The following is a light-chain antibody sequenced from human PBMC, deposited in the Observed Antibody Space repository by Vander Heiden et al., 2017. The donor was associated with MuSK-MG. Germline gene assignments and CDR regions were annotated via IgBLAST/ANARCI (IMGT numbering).Light chain of an antibody. Sequence: DIVLTQTPASLSLAPGERATLSCTASRTVGTKFLAWYQQKPGQAPRLLLFGTSSRATGIPDRFSGSGSGTDFTLTISKWEPEDFAVYYCQQYTGSLPWTFGQGTKVEIK. J-gene: IGKJ1*01. V-gene: IGKV3-20*01. CDR3: QQYTGSLPWT. CDR2: GTS. CDR1: RTVGTKF.